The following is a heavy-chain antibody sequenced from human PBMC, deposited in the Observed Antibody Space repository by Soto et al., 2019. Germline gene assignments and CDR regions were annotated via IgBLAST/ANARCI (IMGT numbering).Heavy chain of an antibody. V-gene: IGHV5-51*01. Sequence: PGESLKISCKGSGYSFTSYWIGWVRQMPGKGLEWMGIIYPGDSDTRYSPSFQGQVTISADKSISTAYLQWSSLKASDTALYYCARLGGFCSSTSCYLDRDYYYYMDVWGKGTTVTVSS. D-gene: IGHD2-2*01. CDR3: ARLGGFCSSTSCYLDRDYYYYMDV. CDR1: GYSFTSYW. J-gene: IGHJ6*03. CDR2: IYPGDSDT.